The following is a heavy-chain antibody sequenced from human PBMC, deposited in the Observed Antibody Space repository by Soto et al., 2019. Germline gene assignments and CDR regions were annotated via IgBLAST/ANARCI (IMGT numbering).Heavy chain of an antibody. J-gene: IGHJ3*01. CDR2: TYYRSKWYN. CDR1: GDSVCNNNGA. V-gene: IGHV6-1*01. D-gene: IGHD6-19*01. CDR3: ARGNSGLRAFDV. Sequence: XXTLSLSCVISGDSVCNNNGAGGCLRQSHSRGLEWLGRTYYRSKWYNDYAVSVKSRITINPDTSKNQFSLQLSSATPEDAAVYYCARGNSGLRAFDVWGQGTVVTVSS.